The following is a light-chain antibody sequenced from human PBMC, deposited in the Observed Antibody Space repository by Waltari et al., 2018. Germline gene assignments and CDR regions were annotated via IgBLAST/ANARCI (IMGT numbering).Light chain of an antibody. CDR3: QQYNNYPYT. V-gene: IGKV1-5*03. CDR2: KAS. Sequence: DIQVTQSPSTLSASLGDRVTITSRASQSISSWLAWYQQKPGKAPKILIKKASSLESGVPSRFTGSGSGTEFTLTISSLQPDDFATYYCQQYNNYPYTFGQGTKLEIK. J-gene: IGKJ2*01. CDR1: QSISSW.